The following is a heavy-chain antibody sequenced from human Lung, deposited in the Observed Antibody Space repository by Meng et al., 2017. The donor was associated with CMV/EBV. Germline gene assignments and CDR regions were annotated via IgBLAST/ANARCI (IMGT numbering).Heavy chain of an antibody. J-gene: IGHJ5*02. V-gene: IGHV1-18*01. CDR1: GYIFNNYG. Sequence: QVQLVQSGAEVKKPGASVKVSCKASGYIFNNYGVSWVRQAPGHGPEWMGWISAYNGNTNYAQNFQGRFTMTTDTSTSTAYMELRSLRSDDTAVYYCARDLPGGTKGTWLDLWGQGTLVTVSS. CDR2: ISAYNGNT. D-gene: IGHD1-14*01. CDR3: ARDLPGGTKGTWLDL.